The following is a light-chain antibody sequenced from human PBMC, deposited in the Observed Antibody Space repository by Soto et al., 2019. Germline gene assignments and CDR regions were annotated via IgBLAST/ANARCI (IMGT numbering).Light chain of an antibody. Sequence: DSVMTQSPESLAVSLCERATINCKSSQSVLYSSNNKNYLIWYQQKHGQAPRLLIYDVSNRATGIPARFSGSVSGTDGTITISRLETEDCSMYDGQQYGSSTRTFGQGTKVDIK. CDR2: DVS. CDR1: QSVLYSSNNKNY. CDR3: QQYGSSTRT. J-gene: IGKJ1*01. V-gene: IGKV4-1*01.